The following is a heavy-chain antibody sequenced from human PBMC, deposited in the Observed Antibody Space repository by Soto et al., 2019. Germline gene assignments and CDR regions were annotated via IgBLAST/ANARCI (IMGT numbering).Heavy chain of an antibody. V-gene: IGHV4-31*03. CDR2: IYYSGST. CDR3: ARNTVPATAPLFDY. Sequence: QVQLQESGPGLVKPSQTLSLTCTVSGGSISSGGYYWSWIRQHPGKGLEWIGYIYYSGSTYYNPSLKSRATISVDTSKNQFSLKLSSVTAADTAVYYCARNTVPATAPLFDYWGQGTLVTVSS. D-gene: IGHD2-2*01. CDR1: GGSISSGGYY. J-gene: IGHJ4*02.